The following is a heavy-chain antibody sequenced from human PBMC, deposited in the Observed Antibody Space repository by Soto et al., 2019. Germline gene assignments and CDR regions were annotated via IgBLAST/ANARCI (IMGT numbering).Heavy chain of an antibody. CDR1: AGSISIYY. J-gene: IGHJ6*02. V-gene: IGHV4-4*07. CDR2: IYTSGST. D-gene: IGHD6-6*01. CDR3: ARDLRQLVEGPVLLYDYYYGMDV. Sequence: PQPLSLTWTVAAGSISIYYGSWIRQPARKGLEWIGRIYTSGSTNYNPTLKSRVTMSVDTSKNQFSLKLSSVTAADTAVYYCARDLRQLVEGPVLLYDYYYGMDVWDQGTTVTVSS.